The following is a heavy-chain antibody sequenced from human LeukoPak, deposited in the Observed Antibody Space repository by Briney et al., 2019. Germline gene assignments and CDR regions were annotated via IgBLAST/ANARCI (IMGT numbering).Heavy chain of an antibody. Sequence: GGSLRLSCAASGFTLSSYWMHWVRQAPGKGLVWVSRINTDGSSTSYADSVKGRFTISRDNAKNTLYLQMNSLRAEDTAVYYCARGVYSSSWYEDYWGQGTLVTVSS. J-gene: IGHJ4*02. CDR2: INTDGSST. CDR1: GFTLSSYW. CDR3: ARGVYSSSWYEDY. D-gene: IGHD6-13*01. V-gene: IGHV3-74*01.